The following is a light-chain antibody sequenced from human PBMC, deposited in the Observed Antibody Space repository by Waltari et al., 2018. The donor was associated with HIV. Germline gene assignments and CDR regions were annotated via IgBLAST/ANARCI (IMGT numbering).Light chain of an antibody. Sequence: SVLTQPPSVSGAPGQRVTISCTGSSSNIGAGYGVHWYQRLPGAAPTLRISTTNIRPAGVPDRFSGARAGTSASLAITGLQADDEGDYYCQSYDISLSVIFGGRTKLTVL. CDR3: QSYDISLSVI. CDR1: SSNIGAGYG. CDR2: TTN. J-gene: IGLJ2*01. V-gene: IGLV1-40*01.